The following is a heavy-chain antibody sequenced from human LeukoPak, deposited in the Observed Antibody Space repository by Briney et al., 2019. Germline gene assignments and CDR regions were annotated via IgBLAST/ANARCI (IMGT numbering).Heavy chain of an antibody. CDR3: AKRYYYDSSGADY. CDR2: IWYDGSNK. V-gene: IGHV3-33*03. D-gene: IGHD3-22*01. J-gene: IGHJ4*02. CDR1: GFTFSSYG. Sequence: RSLRLCCAASGFTFSSYGMHWVRQAPDKGLEWVAVIWYDGSNKYYADSVKGRLTISRDNSKNTLYLQMNSLRAEDTAVYYCAKRYYYDSSGADYWGQGTLVTVSS.